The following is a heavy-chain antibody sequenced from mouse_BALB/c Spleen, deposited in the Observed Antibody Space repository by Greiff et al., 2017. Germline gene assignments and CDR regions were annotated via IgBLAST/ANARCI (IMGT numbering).Heavy chain of an antibody. V-gene: IGHV14-3*02. CDR1: GFNIKDTY. CDR3: ARGYYGNYGAMDY. CDR2: IDPANGNT. D-gene: IGHD2-1*01. Sequence: EVQLKESGAELVKPGASVKLSCTASGFNIKDTYMHWVKQRPEQGLEWIGRIDPANGNTKYDPKFQGKATITADTSSNTAYLQLSSLTSEDTAVYYCARGYYGNYGAMDYWGQGTSVTVSS. J-gene: IGHJ4*01.